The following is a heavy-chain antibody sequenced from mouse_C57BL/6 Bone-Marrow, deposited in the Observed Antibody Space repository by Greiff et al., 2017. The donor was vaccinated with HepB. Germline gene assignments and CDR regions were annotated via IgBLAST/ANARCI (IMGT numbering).Heavy chain of an antibody. CDR1: GFSLTSYA. CDR3: ARNYTRYYGNWYFDV. J-gene: IGHJ1*03. Sequence: VMLVESGPGLVAPSQSLSITCTVSGFSLTSYAISWVRQPPGKGLEWLGVIWTGGGTNYNSALKSRMSISKDNSKSQVFLKMNSLQTDDTARYYCARNYTRYYGNWYFDVWGTGTTVTVSS. CDR2: IWTGGGT. V-gene: IGHV2-9-1*01. D-gene: IGHD2-1*01.